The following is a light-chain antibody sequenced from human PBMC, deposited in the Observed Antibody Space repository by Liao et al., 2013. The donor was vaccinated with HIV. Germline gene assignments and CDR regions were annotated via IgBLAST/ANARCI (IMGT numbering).Light chain of an antibody. Sequence: SYEMTQPPSVSVSPGQTASVTCSGDGLGDKYVSWYQQRPGHSPILVIYEDTKRPSGIPERFSGSNSGNTATLTISGTQPLDEADYFCQAWDSSADVVFGGGTRLTVL. CDR3: QAWDSSADVV. V-gene: IGLV3-1*01. CDR1: GLGDKY. J-gene: IGLJ2*01. CDR2: EDT.